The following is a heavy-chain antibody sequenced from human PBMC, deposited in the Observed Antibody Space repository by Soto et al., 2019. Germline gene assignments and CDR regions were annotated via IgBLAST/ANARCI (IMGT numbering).Heavy chain of an antibody. CDR1: GGSISSYY. V-gene: IGHV4-4*07. CDR2: IYTSGST. J-gene: IGHJ4*02. Sequence: PSETLPLTCTVSGGSISSYYWSWIRQPAGKGLEWIGRIYTSGSTNYNPSLKSRVTMSVDTSKNQFSLKLSSVTAADTAVYYCARMTTVSTTGIAFDYWGQGTLVTVSS. CDR3: ARMTTVSTTGIAFDY. D-gene: IGHD4-17*01.